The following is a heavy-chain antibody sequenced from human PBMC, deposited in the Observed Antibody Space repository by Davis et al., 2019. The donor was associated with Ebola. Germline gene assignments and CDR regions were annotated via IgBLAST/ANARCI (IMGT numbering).Heavy chain of an antibody. J-gene: IGHJ6*02. CDR1: GYTFTGYY. CDR3: ARVKYSSGCYYYYYYGMDV. Sequence: ASVKVSCKASGYTFTGYYMHWVRQAPGQGLEWMGWINPNSGGTNYAQKFQGWVTMTRDTSISTAYMELSRLRSDDTAVYYCARVKYSSGCYYYYYYGMDVWGQGTTVTVSS. V-gene: IGHV1-2*04. CDR2: INPNSGGT. D-gene: IGHD6-19*01.